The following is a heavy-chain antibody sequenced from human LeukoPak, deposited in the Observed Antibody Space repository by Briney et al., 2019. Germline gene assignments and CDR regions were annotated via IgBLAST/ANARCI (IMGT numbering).Heavy chain of an antibody. D-gene: IGHD2-15*01. CDR3: AREYCSGGSCYKGGIDY. CDR2: INGDGRST. CDR1: GFIFSTYT. Sequence: GGSLRLSCSASGFIFSTYTMYWVRQPPGKGLEILSVINGDGRSTNYADSVKGRFTISRDNAKHSLYLQMNSLRAEDTAVYYCAREYCSGGSCYKGGIDYWGQGTLVTVSS. V-gene: IGHV3-64*04. J-gene: IGHJ4*02.